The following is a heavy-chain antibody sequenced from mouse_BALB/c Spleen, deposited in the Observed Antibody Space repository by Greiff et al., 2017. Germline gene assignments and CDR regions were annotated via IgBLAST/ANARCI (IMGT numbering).Heavy chain of an antibody. CDR3: ARPIYYYGSSYGFAY. V-gene: IGHV5-17*01. Sequence: EVNVVESGGGLVKPGGSLKLSCAASGFTFSDYGMHWVRQAPEKGLEWVAYISSGSSTIYYADTVKGRFTISRDNAKNTLFLQMTSLRSEDTAMYYCARPIYYYGSSYGFAYWGQGTLVTVSA. CDR2: ISSGSSTI. D-gene: IGHD1-1*01. J-gene: IGHJ3*01. CDR1: GFTFSDYG.